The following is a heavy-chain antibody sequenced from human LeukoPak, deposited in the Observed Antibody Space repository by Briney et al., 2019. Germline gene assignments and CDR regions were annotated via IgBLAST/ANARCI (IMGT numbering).Heavy chain of an antibody. CDR3: ARDSGPYSSSWYGY. Sequence: PGGSLRLSCAASGFTFSSFAMSWVRQAPGKGLEWVSGITSSGGRTYYADSVKGRFTISRDNSKNTLYLQMNSLRAEDTAVYYCARDSGPYSSSWYGYWGQGTLVTVSS. V-gene: IGHV3-23*01. D-gene: IGHD6-13*01. J-gene: IGHJ4*02. CDR2: ITSSGGRT. CDR1: GFTFSSFA.